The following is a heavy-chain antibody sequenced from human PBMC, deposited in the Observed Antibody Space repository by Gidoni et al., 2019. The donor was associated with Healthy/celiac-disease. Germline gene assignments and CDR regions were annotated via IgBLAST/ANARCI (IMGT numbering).Heavy chain of an antibody. CDR2: IYYSGST. J-gene: IGHJ4*02. V-gene: IGHV4-59*01. CDR1: GGSISSYY. D-gene: IGHD5-18*01. CDR3: ARAGFSPFTAMANFDY. Sequence: QVQLQESGPGLVKPSETLSLTCTVSGGSISSYYWSWIRQPPGKGLEWIGYIYYSGSTNYNPSLKSRVTISVDTSKNQFSLKLSSVTAADTAVYYCARAGFSPFTAMANFDYWGQGTLVTVSS.